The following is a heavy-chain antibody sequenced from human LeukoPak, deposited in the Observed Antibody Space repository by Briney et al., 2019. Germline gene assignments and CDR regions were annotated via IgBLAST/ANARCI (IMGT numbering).Heavy chain of an antibody. CDR2: IYHSGST. Sequence: PSETLSLTCTVSGYSISSGYYWGWIRQPPGKGLEWIGSIYHSGSTYYNPSLKSRVTISVDTSKNQFSLKLSSVTAADTAVYYCARRHLARGLVKGVFYYFDYWGQGTLVTVSS. V-gene: IGHV4-38-2*02. CDR1: GYSISSGYY. D-gene: IGHD3/OR15-3a*01. CDR3: ARRHLARGLVKGVFYYFDY. J-gene: IGHJ4*02.